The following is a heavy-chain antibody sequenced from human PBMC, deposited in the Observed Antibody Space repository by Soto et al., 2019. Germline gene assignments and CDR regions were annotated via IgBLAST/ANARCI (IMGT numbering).Heavy chain of an antibody. CDR3: AREVLWSRYFDY. J-gene: IGHJ4*02. CDR2: MSYDGTTK. CDR1: GFIFSNYV. V-gene: IGHV3-30-3*01. D-gene: IGHD3-10*01. Sequence: VQLVESGGGVVQPGRSLRLSCAASGFIFSNYVMYWVRQAPGKRLEWVAFMSYDGTTKSYADSVKGRFTISRDNSQNTLYLQMNSLRPEDTGVYYCAREVLWSRYFDYWGQGTLVTVSS.